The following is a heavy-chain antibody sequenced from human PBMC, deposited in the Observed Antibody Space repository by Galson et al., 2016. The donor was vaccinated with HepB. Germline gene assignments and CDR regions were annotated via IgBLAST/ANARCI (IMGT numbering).Heavy chain of an antibody. V-gene: IGHV3-33*01. CDR2: IWYDGSSK. Sequence: SLRLSCAASGFTFSNYAMHWVRQAPGKGLEWVAVIWYDGSSKYCIDSVKGRFTISRDNSKNTLNLQMSSLRAEDTAVYYCTRGACNYGGCHSTIDSWGQGTPVTVSS. CDR1: GFTFSNYA. D-gene: IGHD2-15*01. J-gene: IGHJ4*02. CDR3: TRGACNYGGCHSTIDS.